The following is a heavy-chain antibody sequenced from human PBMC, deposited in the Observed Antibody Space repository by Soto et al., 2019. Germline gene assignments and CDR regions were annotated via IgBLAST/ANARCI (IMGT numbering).Heavy chain of an antibody. V-gene: IGHV4-39*01. CDR2: INHSGST. Sequence: SETLSLTCTVAGGSISSSDYYWGCIRQPPGKGLEWIGKINHSGSTKYNPSLKSRVTISADTSKNHFSLNLSSVTAADTAVYYCARHFAGRLFDIWGQGTMVTVSS. D-gene: IGHD2-21*01. CDR3: ARHFAGRLFDI. J-gene: IGHJ3*02. CDR1: GGSISSSDYY.